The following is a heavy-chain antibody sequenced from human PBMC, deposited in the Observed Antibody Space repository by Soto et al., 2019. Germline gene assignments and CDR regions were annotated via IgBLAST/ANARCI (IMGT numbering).Heavy chain of an antibody. CDR2: IIPIFGTA. J-gene: IGHJ4*02. Sequence: QVQLVQSGAEVKKPGSSVKVSCKASGGTFSSYAISWVRQAPGQGLEWMGGIIPIFGTANYAQKFQGRVTITADESTSTAYMELSSLRSEDTAVYYCARANSQNLYNWNAGGFDYWGQGTLVTVSS. V-gene: IGHV1-69*12. CDR3: ARANSQNLYNWNAGGFDY. CDR1: GGTFSSYA. D-gene: IGHD1-1*01.